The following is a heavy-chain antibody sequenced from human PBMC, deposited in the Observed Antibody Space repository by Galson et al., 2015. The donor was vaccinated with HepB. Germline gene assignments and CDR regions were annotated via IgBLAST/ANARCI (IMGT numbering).Heavy chain of an antibody. CDR2: INHSGST. V-gene: IGHV4-34*01. D-gene: IGHD2-15*01. J-gene: IGHJ4*02. CDR1: GGSFSGYY. Sequence: ETLSLTCAVYGGSFSGYYWSWIRQPPGKGLEWIGEINHSGSTNYNPSLKSRVTISVDTSKNQFSLKLSSVTAADTAVYYCARLDWDIVVVAPPHWGQGTLVTVSS. CDR3: ARLDWDIVVVAPPH.